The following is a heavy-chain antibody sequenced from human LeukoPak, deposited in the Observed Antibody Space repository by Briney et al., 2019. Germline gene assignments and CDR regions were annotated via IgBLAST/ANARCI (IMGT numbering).Heavy chain of an antibody. V-gene: IGHV6-1*01. Sequence: SQTLSLTCAISGDSVSSNSAAWNWIRQSPSRGLEWLGRTYYRSKWYNDYAVSVKSRITINPDTSKNQFSLQLNSVTPEDTAVYYCARAYCSGTSCQSDAFDIWGQGTVVTVSS. J-gene: IGHJ3*02. CDR1: GDSVSSNSAA. CDR3: ARAYCSGTSCQSDAFDI. CDR2: TYYRSKWYN. D-gene: IGHD2-2*01.